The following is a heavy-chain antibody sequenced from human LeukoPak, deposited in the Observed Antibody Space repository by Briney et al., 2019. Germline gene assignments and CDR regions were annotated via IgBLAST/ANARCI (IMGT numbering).Heavy chain of an antibody. CDR3: ASRIAAAGWIFDY. CDR2: IYPGDSDT. Sequence: GESLKISCKGSGYSFTSYWIGWVRQMPEKGLEWMGIIYPGDSDTRYSPSFQGQVTISADKSISTAYLQWSSLKASDTAMYYCASRIAAAGWIFDYWGQGTLVTVSS. CDR1: GYSFTSYW. J-gene: IGHJ4*02. D-gene: IGHD6-13*01. V-gene: IGHV5-51*01.